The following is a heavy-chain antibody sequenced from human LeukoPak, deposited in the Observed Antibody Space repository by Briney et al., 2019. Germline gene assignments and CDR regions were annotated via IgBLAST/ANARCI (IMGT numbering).Heavy chain of an antibody. CDR2: IYYSGST. Sequence: SETLSLTCTVSGGSISSGDYYWSWIRQPPGKGLEWIGYIYYSGSTYYNPSLKSRVTISVDTTKNQFSLKLRSVTAADTAVYYCARALTLGYCSSTSCYYDAFDIWGQGTMVTVSS. CDR1: GGSISSGDYY. D-gene: IGHD2-2*01. J-gene: IGHJ3*02. V-gene: IGHV4-30-4*01. CDR3: ARALTLGYCSSTSCYYDAFDI.